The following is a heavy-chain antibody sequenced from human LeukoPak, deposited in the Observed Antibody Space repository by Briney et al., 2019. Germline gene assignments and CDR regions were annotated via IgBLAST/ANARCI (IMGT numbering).Heavy chain of an antibody. CDR2: ISSSGSTI. CDR1: GFTFSDYY. CDR3: ARDTYDFWSGYSNYYYYMDV. J-gene: IGHJ6*03. Sequence: GGSLRLSCAASGFTFSDYYMSWIRQAPGKGLEWVSYISSSGSTIYYADSVKGRFTISRDNAKNSLYLQMNSLRAEDTAVYYCARDTYDFWSGYSNYYYYMDVWGKGTTVTVSS. D-gene: IGHD3-3*01. V-gene: IGHV3-11*01.